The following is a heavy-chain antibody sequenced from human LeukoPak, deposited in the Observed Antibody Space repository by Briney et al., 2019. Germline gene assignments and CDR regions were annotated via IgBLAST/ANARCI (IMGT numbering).Heavy chain of an antibody. J-gene: IGHJ4*02. CDR3: ARDSYGDYRTAYFDY. CDR2: INPNSGGT. D-gene: IGHD4-17*01. V-gene: IGHV1-2*02. CDR1: GYTFTGYY. Sequence: ASVEVSCKASGYTFTGYYMHWVRQAPGQGLEWMGWINPNSGGTNYAQKFQGRVTMTRDTSISTAYMELSRLRSDDTAVYYCARDSYGDYRTAYFDYWGQGTLVTVSS.